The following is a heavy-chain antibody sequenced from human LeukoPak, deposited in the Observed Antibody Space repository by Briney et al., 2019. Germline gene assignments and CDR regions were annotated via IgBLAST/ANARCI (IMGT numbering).Heavy chain of an antibody. D-gene: IGHD5-24*01. CDR3: ARGAHLQNTEAWYFDL. J-gene: IGHJ2*01. Sequence: PGGSLRLSCAASGFIFSSYSMNWVRQAPGKGLGWVSYISSGGSTVYYADSAKGRFTISRDNAKNSLYLQMNSLRVEDTAVYYCARGAHLQNTEAWYFDLLGRGTLVTVSS. CDR1: GFIFSSYS. V-gene: IGHV3-48*01. CDR2: ISSGGSTV.